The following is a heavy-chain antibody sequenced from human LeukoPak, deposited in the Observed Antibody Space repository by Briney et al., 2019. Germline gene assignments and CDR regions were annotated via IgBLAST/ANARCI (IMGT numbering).Heavy chain of an antibody. CDR3: ARYSGGYYPPLGY. Sequence: SETLSLTCTVSGGSLSSYYWSSIRQPPGEGLEWIGYIYYSGRTHYNPSLKSRVTISVDTSKHQFSLKLSSVTAADTAVYYCARYSGGYYPPLGYWGQGTLVTVSS. D-gene: IGHD3-22*01. CDR2: IYYSGRT. CDR1: GGSLSSYY. V-gene: IGHV4-59*01. J-gene: IGHJ4*02.